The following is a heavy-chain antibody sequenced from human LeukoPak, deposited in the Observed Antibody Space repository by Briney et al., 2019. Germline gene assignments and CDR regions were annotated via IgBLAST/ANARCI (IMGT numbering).Heavy chain of an antibody. CDR2: IYYSGST. CDR1: GGPISSGGYY. V-gene: IGHV4-31*03. Sequence: PSQTLSLTCTVSGGPISSGGYYWSWSRQHPGEGLEWIGYIYYSGSTYYNPSLKSRVTISVDTSKNQFSLKLSSVTAADTAVYYCARDHMVRQPLWGQGTLVTVSS. J-gene: IGHJ4*02. D-gene: IGHD3-10*01. CDR3: ARDHMVRQPL.